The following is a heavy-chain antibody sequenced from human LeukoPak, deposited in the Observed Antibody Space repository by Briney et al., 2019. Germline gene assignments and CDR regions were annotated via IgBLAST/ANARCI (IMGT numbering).Heavy chain of an antibody. CDR3: ARGRPRSSSWFYYYSGMDV. J-gene: IGHJ6*02. CDR2: TYYRSKWYN. Sequence: SQTLSLTCAISGDSVSSNSAAWNWIRQSPSRGLEWLGRTYYRSKWYNDYAVSVKSRITITPDTSKNQFSLQLNSVTPEDTAVYYCARGRPRSSSWFYYYSGMDVWRQGTTVTVSS. V-gene: IGHV6-1*01. D-gene: IGHD6-13*01. CDR1: GDSVSSNSAA.